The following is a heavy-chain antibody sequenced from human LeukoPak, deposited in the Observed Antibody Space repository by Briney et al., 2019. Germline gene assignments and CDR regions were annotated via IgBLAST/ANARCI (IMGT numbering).Heavy chain of an antibody. CDR3: ATTLTIFGVVRIGYFDY. CDR1: GYSISSGYY. D-gene: IGHD3-3*01. V-gene: IGHV4-38-2*01. J-gene: IGHJ4*02. CDR2: IYHSGST. Sequence: SETLSLTCAVSGYSISSGYYWVWIRQPPGKGLEWIGSIYHSGSTYYNPSLKSRVTISVDTSKNQFSLKLSSVTAADTAVYYCATTLTIFGVVRIGYFDYWGQGTLVTVSS.